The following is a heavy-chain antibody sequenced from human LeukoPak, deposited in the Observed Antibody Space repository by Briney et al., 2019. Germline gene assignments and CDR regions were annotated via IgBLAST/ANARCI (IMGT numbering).Heavy chain of an antibody. V-gene: IGHV3-15*01. D-gene: IGHD3-16*01. Sequence: PGGSLRLSCAASGFTFSNAWMSWVRQAPGKGLEWVGRIKSKIDGGTTDYAAPVKGRFTISRDDSKNTLYLQRNSLKTEDTAVYYCTTDGGRKSRPYHFDYWGQGTLVTVSS. J-gene: IGHJ4*02. CDR1: GFTFSNAW. CDR2: IKSKIDGGTT. CDR3: TTDGGRKSRPYHFDY.